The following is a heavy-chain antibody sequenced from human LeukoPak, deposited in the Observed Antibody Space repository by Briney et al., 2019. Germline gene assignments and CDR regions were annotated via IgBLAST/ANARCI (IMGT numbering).Heavy chain of an antibody. CDR1: GFTFSSYA. CDR2: ISGSDGST. V-gene: IGHV3-23*01. CDR3: AKRESGQGYGMDV. Sequence: HPGGSLRLSCAASGFTFSSYAMSWVRQAPGKGLEWVSGISGSDGSTYYADSVKGRFTISRDYSKNTLYVQMNSLRAEDTAVYYCAKRESGQGYGMDVWGQGTTVTVSS. D-gene: IGHD1-26*01. J-gene: IGHJ6*02.